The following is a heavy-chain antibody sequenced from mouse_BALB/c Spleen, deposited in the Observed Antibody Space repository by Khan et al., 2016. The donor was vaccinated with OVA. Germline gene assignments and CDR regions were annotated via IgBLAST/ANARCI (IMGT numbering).Heavy chain of an antibody. CDR2: IFPGDDNT. CDR1: GYTFTSYD. V-gene: IGHV1S56*01. Sequence: QVQLQQSGTELVKPGASVKLSCKASGYTFTSYDINWVRQSPEQGLEWIGWIFPGDDNTNYNEKFKGKATLTTDKSSSTAYMQLSRLTSEDSAVYFCARRRGSMDYWGQGTSVTVSS. J-gene: IGHJ4*01. CDR3: ARRRGSMDY.